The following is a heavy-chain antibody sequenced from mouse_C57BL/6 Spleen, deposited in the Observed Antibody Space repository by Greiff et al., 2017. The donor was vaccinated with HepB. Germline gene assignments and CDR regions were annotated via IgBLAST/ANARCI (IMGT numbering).Heavy chain of an antibody. CDR2: INPYNGGT. Sequence: EVQLVESGPELVKPGDSVKISCKASGYSFTGYFMNWVMQSHGKSLEWIGRINPYNGGTFYNQKFKGKATLTVDKSSSTAHMELRSLTSEDSAVYYCARGAYYYGSSYAMDYWGQGTSVTVSS. D-gene: IGHD1-1*01. J-gene: IGHJ4*01. CDR3: ARGAYYYGSSYAMDY. CDR1: GYSFTGYF. V-gene: IGHV1-20*01.